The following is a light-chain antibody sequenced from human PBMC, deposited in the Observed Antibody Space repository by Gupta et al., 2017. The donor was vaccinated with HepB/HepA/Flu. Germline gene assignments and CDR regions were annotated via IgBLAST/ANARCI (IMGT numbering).Light chain of an antibody. V-gene: IGLV1-44*01. CDR2: NNN. Sequence: QSVLTQPPSASGTPGHRFTISCSGSGSNIGQNSVVWYQHLPGKAPRALIYNNNQRPSGVPDRFSGSKSGTTASLAISGLQFEDEADYYCSSGDGSLTGFVFGGGTTVTV. CDR1: GSNIGQNS. CDR3: SSGDGSLTGFV. J-gene: IGLJ2*01.